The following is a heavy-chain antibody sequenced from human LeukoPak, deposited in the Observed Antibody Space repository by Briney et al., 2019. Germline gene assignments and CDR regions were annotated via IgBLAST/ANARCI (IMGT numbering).Heavy chain of an antibody. D-gene: IGHD3-22*01. CDR1: GFTFDDYA. Sequence: GGSLRLSCAASGFTFDDYAMHWVRQAPGKGLEWVSGISWNSGSIGYADSVKGRFTISRDNAKNTVYMQMNSLRAEDTAVYYCAKTDSSGYSYFDYWGQGTLVTVSS. J-gene: IGHJ4*02. V-gene: IGHV3-9*01. CDR3: AKTDSSGYSYFDY. CDR2: ISWNSGSI.